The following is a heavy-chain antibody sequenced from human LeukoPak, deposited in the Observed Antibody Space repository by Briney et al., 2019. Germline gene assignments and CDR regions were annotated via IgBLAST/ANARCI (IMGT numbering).Heavy chain of an antibody. J-gene: IGHJ3*02. CDR2: ISYDGSNK. Sequence: PGGSLRLSCAASGFTFSSYAMHWVRQAPGKGLEWVAVISYDGSNKYYADSVKGRFTISRDNSKNTLYLQMNSLRAEDTAVYYCASGDGGGTMVRGVIDTDAFDIWGQGTMVTVSS. D-gene: IGHD3-10*01. CDR1: GFTFSSYA. CDR3: ASGDGGGTMVRGVIDTDAFDI. V-gene: IGHV3-30*04.